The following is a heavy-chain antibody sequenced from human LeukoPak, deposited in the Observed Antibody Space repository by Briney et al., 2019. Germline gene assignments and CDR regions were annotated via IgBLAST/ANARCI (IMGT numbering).Heavy chain of an antibody. CDR2: INHSGST. Sequence: SETLSLTCAVYGGSFSGYYWSWIRQPPGKGLEWIGEINHSGSTNYNPSLKSRVTISVDTSKNQFSLKLSSVTAADTAVYYCARNSSPYYYYYYMDVWGKGTTATVSS. CDR1: GGSFSGYY. D-gene: IGHD4-23*01. J-gene: IGHJ6*03. V-gene: IGHV4-34*01. CDR3: ARNSSPYYYYYYMDV.